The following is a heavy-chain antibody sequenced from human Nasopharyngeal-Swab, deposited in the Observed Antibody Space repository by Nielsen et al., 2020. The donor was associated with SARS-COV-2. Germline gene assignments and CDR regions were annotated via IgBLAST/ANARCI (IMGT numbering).Heavy chain of an antibody. CDR2: INPNSGGT. D-gene: IGHD3-3*01. V-gene: IGHV1-2*04. CDR1: GYTFTGHY. J-gene: IGHJ6*02. CDR3: ARGRGITIFGVANWEKRATTDAPRMDV. Sequence: ASVKVSCKASGYTFTGHYMHWVRQAPGQGLEWMGWINPNSGGTNYAQKFQGWVTMTRDTSISTAYMELSRLRSDDTAVYYCARGRGITIFGVANWEKRATTDAPRMDVWGQGTTVTVSS.